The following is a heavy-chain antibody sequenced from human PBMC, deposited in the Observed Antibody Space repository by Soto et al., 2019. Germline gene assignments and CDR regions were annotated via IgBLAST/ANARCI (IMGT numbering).Heavy chain of an antibody. CDR2: IIPIFGTA. D-gene: IGHD3-10*01. J-gene: IGHJ6*02. Sequence: SVKVSCKASGGTFSSYAISCVRQAPGQGLEWMGGIIPIFGTANYAQKFQGRVTITADKSTSTAYMELSSLRSEDTAVYYCARVWGSGSYYRYYYYYGMDVWGQGTTVTVSS. CDR1: GGTFSSYA. CDR3: ARVWGSGSYYRYYYYYGMDV. V-gene: IGHV1-69*06.